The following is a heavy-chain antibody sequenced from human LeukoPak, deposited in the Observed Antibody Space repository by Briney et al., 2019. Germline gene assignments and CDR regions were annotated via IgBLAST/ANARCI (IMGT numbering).Heavy chain of an antibody. Sequence: ASVKVSCKTSGYTFIAYYMHWVRQAPGQGPEWMGWFNPNTGGTNYAQKFQGRVTMTRDTSISTAYMELSRLRSDDTAAYYCAREGYCTGDKCSLHHWGQGTLVTVSS. CDR3: AREGYCTGDKCSLHH. CDR1: GYTFIAYY. V-gene: IGHV1-2*02. CDR2: FNPNTGGT. D-gene: IGHD2-8*02. J-gene: IGHJ1*01.